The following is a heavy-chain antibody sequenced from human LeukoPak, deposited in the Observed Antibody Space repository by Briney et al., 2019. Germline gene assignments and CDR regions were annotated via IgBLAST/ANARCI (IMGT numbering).Heavy chain of an antibody. CDR3: VRDSGSGWTGYYYAMDV. V-gene: IGHV4-39*07. Sequence: SETLSLTCTVSGGSISSSSYHWGWIRQPPGKGLEWIGSIYYSGSTYYNPSLKSRVTISVDTSKNQFSLKLSSVTAADTAVYYCVRDSGSGWTGYYYAMDVWGQGTTVTVSS. CDR2: IYYSGST. CDR1: GGSISSSSYH. D-gene: IGHD6-19*01. J-gene: IGHJ6*02.